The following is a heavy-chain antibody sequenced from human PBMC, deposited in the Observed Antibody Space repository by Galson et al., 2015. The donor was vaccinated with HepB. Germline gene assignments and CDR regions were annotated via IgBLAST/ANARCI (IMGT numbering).Heavy chain of an antibody. D-gene: IGHD6-13*01. CDR3: TRVAGSTFQLAAGDY. Sequence: SLRLSCAASGFTFSSYSMNWVRQAPGKGLEWISYISSSDTTIYYADSVRGRFTISRDDSKNSLYLQMSSLKTEDTAIYYCTRVAGSTFQLAAGDYWGQGTLVTVSS. V-gene: IGHV3-48*01. CDR2: ISSSDTTI. CDR1: GFTFSSYS. J-gene: IGHJ4*02.